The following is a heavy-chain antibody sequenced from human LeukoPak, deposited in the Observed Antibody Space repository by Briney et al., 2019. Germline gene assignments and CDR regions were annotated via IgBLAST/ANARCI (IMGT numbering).Heavy chain of an antibody. Sequence: ASVKVSCKVSGYTLTELSMHWVRQAPGQGLEWMGWINPNSGGTNYAQKFQGRVTMTRDTSISTAYMELSRLRSDDTAVYYCARVSNYVPLYYYYYYMDVWGKGTTVTVSS. J-gene: IGHJ6*03. CDR2: INPNSGGT. V-gene: IGHV1-2*02. CDR1: GYTLTELS. D-gene: IGHD4-11*01. CDR3: ARVSNYVPLYYYYYYMDV.